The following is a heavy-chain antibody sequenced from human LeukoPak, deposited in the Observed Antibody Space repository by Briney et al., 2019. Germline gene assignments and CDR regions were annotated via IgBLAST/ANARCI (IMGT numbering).Heavy chain of an antibody. CDR3: AKDHVTSSSWFPDY. CDR2: ISSDGINK. V-gene: IGHV3-30*18. J-gene: IGHJ4*02. CDR1: GFNFSTYG. D-gene: IGHD6-13*01. Sequence: GGSLRLSCAASGFNFSTYGMHWVRQAPGKGLEWVAVISSDGINKYYADSVKGRFTISRDNSKNMLYLQMSSLRAEDTAVYYCAKDHVTSSSWFPDYWGQGTLVTVSS.